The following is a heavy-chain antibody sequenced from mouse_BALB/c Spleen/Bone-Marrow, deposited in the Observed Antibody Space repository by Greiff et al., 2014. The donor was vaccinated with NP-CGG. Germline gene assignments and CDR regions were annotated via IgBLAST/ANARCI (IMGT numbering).Heavy chain of an antibody. Sequence: DVQLVESGGALVKPGGSLKLSCAASGFTSSSYGMSWVRQTPDKRLEWVATISSGDGYTYYPDSVKGRFTISRDNAKNTLYLQMSSLTSEDSAMYYCARQRGGGYYGFFAYWGQGTLVTVSA. CDR2: ISSGDGYT. J-gene: IGHJ3*01. CDR1: GFTSSSYG. CDR3: ARQRGGGYYGFFAY. V-gene: IGHV5-6*01. D-gene: IGHD1-1*01.